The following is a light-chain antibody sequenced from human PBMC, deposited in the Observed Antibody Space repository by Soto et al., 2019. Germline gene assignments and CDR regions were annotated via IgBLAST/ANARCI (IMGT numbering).Light chain of an antibody. J-gene: IGLJ1*01. CDR2: GNN. V-gene: IGLV1-40*01. CDR1: SSNIGAGYG. CDR3: QSYDSSLNGYV. Sequence: QSVLTQSPSVSGAPGQRVSISCTGSSSNIGAGYGVHWYHQLPGTAPKLLIFGNNNRPSGVPDRFSGSKSGTSASLGITGLQAEDEADYYCQSYDSSLNGYVFGTGTKVT.